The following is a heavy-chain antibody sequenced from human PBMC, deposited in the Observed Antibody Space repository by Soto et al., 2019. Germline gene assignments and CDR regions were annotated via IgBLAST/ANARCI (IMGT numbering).Heavy chain of an antibody. CDR3: ERVLVFYGGFDP. CDR1: GFTFTDYY. V-gene: IGHV3-11*01. J-gene: IGHJ5*02. CDR2: ISSSGSTI. D-gene: IGHD2-21*02. Sequence: GGSLRLSCAASGFTFTDYYMTWIRQAPGKGLEWVSYISSSGSTIYYADSVKGRFTISRDNAKNSLYLQMNSLRAEDTAVYYCERVLVFYGGFDPWGQGTLVTVSS.